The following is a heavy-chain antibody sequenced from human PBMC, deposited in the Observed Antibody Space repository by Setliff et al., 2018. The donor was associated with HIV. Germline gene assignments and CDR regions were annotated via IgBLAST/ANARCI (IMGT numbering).Heavy chain of an antibody. CDR1: GFIFSSYK. D-gene: IGHD1-1*01. V-gene: IGHV3-21*01. Sequence: GGSLRLSCAASGFIFSSYKMNWVRQAPGKGLEWVSSISSSSIYIYYADSVKGRFTISRDSAQKALHLQMNSLRADDTAVYYCARDDGNWNQGIDSWGQGTLVTVSS. J-gene: IGHJ4*02. CDR2: ISSSSIYI. CDR3: ARDDGNWNQGIDS.